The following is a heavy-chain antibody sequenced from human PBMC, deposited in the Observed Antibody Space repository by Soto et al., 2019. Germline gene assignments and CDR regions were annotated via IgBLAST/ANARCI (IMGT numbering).Heavy chain of an antibody. CDR1: GDSVSSNRAA. D-gene: IGHD3-10*01. Sequence: SQTLSLTCAISGDSVSSNRAAWNWIRQSPSRGLEWLGRTYYRSKWYNDYAVSVKSRITINPDTSKNQFSLQLNSVTPEDTAVYYCARDGGLLWFGELSHYYYYGMDVWGQGTTVTVSS. J-gene: IGHJ6*02. V-gene: IGHV6-1*01. CDR2: TYYRSKWYN. CDR3: ARDGGLLWFGELSHYYYYGMDV.